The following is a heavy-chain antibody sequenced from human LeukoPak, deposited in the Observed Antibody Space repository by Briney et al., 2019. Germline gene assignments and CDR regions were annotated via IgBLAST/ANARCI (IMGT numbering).Heavy chain of an antibody. CDR3: ARLHGGKGQHYFDF. Sequence: SETLSLTCTVSGGSISNYYWSWIRQPPGKGKEWIGYISTSGSTNSNPSLKSRVTMSVDTSQNQFSLNLSSVAAADTAVYYCARLHGGKGQHYFDFWGQGTLVTVSS. V-gene: IGHV4-4*09. J-gene: IGHJ4*02. CDR1: GGSISNYY. D-gene: IGHD2-15*01. CDR2: ISTSGST.